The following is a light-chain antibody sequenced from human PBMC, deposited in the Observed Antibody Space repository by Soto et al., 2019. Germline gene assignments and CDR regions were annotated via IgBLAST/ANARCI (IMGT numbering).Light chain of an antibody. CDR3: QQYGSSPQT. CDR2: DAS. V-gene: IGKV3-20*01. CDR1: QSVSSY. Sequence: EIVLTQSPATLSLSPGERATLSCRASQSVSSYLAWYQQKPGQAPRLLIYDASNRATGIPARFSGTGSGTDFTLTIGRLEPEHFAVYYCQQYGSSPQTFGQGTKVDIK. J-gene: IGKJ1*01.